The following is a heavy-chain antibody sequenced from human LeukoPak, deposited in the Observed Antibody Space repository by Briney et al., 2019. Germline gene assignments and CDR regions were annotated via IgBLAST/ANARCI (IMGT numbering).Heavy chain of an antibody. Sequence: GGSLRLSCAASRFTFSNYAMSWVRQAPGKGLEWISTISRSGGSTYFADSVKGRFTISRDNSKNTLYLQMNSLRAEDTAVYYCARGPNAGNRDFDPWGQGTLVTVSS. CDR3: ARGPNAGNRDFDP. D-gene: IGHD2/OR15-2a*01. CDR2: ISRSGGST. CDR1: RFTFSNYA. V-gene: IGHV3-23*01. J-gene: IGHJ5*02.